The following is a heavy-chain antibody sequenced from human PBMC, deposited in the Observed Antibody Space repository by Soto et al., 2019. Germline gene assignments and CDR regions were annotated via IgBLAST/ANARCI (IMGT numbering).Heavy chain of an antibody. CDR2: ISGHSVGT. D-gene: IGHD1-26*01. V-gene: IGHV1-18*01. J-gene: IGHJ6*02. Sequence: ASVKVACKASGYPFTNYGINWVRQAPGQGLEWMGWISGHSVGTNYGPKFRDRITMATDTSSKTAYMELRSLRSDDTAVYYCAKDGGHGARMHVCGMDVWGQGTTDTVSS. CDR3: AKDGGHGARMHVCGMDV. CDR1: GYPFTNYG.